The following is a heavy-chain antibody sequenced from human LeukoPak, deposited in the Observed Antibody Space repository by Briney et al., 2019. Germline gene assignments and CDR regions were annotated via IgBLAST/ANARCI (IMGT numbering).Heavy chain of an antibody. Sequence: GGSLRLSCAASGFTFSSYSMNWVRQAPGKGLEWVSSISSSSSYIYYADSVKGRFTISRDNAKNSLYLQMNSLRAEDTAVYYCARDKGGNFGYYFDYWGQGTLVTVS. CDR2: ISSSSSYI. CDR3: ARDKGGNFGYYFDY. CDR1: GFTFSSYS. V-gene: IGHV3-21*01. D-gene: IGHD4-23*01. J-gene: IGHJ4*02.